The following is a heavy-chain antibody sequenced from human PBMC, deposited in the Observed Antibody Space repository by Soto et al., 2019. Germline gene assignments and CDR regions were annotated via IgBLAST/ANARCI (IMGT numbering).Heavy chain of an antibody. V-gene: IGHV4-4*02. CDR3: AYSSGWYRHDV. J-gene: IGHJ3*01. D-gene: IGHD6-19*01. CDR1: GDSISSPKW. CDR2: LLHSGTT. Sequence: QVQLQESGPGLVKPSGTLSLTCAVSGDSISSPKWWTWLRQPPGKGPEWIGDLLHSGTTNYNPSLKSRVTLSVDRPQNQSSLQLTSVTAADSAIYYCAYSSGWYRHDVWGQGTSVTVSS.